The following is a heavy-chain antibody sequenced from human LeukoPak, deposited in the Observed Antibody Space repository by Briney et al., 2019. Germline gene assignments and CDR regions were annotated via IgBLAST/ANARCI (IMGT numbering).Heavy chain of an antibody. CDR1: GFTVSSNY. V-gene: IGHV3-53*01. J-gene: IGHJ4*02. D-gene: IGHD6-6*01. CDR3: ARVPLEYSSLYFDY. Sequence: PGGSLRLSCAASGFTVSSNYMSWVRQAPGKGLEWVSVIYSGGSTYYADSVKGRFTISRDNSKNTLYLQMNSLRAEDTAVYYCARVPLEYSSLYFDYWGQGTLVTVSS. CDR2: IYSGGST.